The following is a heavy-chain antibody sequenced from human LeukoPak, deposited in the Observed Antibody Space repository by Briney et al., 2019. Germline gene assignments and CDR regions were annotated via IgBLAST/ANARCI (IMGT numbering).Heavy chain of an antibody. CDR3: ARGREANTGNDAFDI. Sequence: ASVKVSCKASGYTFTSYGISWVRQAPGQGVEWMGWISAYNGNTNYAQKLQGRVTMTTDTSTSTAYMELRSLRSDDTAVYYCARGREANTGNDAFDIWGQGTMVTVSS. D-gene: IGHD2/OR15-2a*01. J-gene: IGHJ3*02. V-gene: IGHV1-18*01. CDR1: GYTFTSYG. CDR2: ISAYNGNT.